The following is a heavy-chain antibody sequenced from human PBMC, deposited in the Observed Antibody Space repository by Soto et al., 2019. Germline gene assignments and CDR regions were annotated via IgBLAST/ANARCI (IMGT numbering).Heavy chain of an antibody. J-gene: IGHJ3*01. CDR2: ISYDGSNK. V-gene: IGHV3-30*18. CDR1: GFTFSSYG. D-gene: IGHD6-6*01. Sequence: PGGSLRLSCAASGFTFSSYGMHWIRQAPGKGLEWVAVISYDGSNKYYADSVKGRFTISRDNSKNTLYLQMNSLRAGDTAVYYCAKGAYDYGTSSLAFDFWGQGTMVTVSS. CDR3: AKGAYDYGTSSLAFDF.